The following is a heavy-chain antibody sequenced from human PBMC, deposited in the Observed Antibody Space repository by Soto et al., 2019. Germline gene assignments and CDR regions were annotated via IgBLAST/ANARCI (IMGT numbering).Heavy chain of an antibody. CDR3: ASFNYYGSGSYFYYYYYYGMDV. Sequence: GGSLRLSCAASGFTFSSYWMHWVRQAPGKGLVWGSRINSDGSSTSYADSVKGRFTISRDNAKNTLYLQMNSLRAEDTAVYYCASFNYYGSGSYFYYYYYYGMDVWGQGTTVTVSS. D-gene: IGHD3-10*01. CDR2: INSDGSST. CDR1: GFTFSSYW. V-gene: IGHV3-74*01. J-gene: IGHJ6*02.